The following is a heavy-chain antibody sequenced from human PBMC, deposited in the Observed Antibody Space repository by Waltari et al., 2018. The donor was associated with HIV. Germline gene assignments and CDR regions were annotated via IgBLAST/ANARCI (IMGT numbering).Heavy chain of an antibody. V-gene: IGHV4-39*01. Sequence: QLQLQESGPGLVKPSETLSLTCTVSGGSISSSSYYWGWIRQPPGKGRAWIGSIYYSGSTYYNPSLKSRVTISVDTSKNQFSLKLSSVTAADTAVYYCARRAGRETYYYDSSGYPVGYYFDYWGQGTLVTVSS. J-gene: IGHJ4*02. CDR1: GGSISSSSYY. CDR2: IYYSGST. D-gene: IGHD3-22*01. CDR3: ARRAGRETYYYDSSGYPVGYYFDY.